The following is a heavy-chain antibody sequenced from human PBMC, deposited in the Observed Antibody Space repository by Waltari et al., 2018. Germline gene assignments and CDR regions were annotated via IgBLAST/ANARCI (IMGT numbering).Heavy chain of an antibody. CDR2: ITKTGDDT. J-gene: IGHJ6*02. CDR1: GFRFSDFA. CDR3: ATYNLGFIYYRGLDV. D-gene: IGHD1-1*01. V-gene: IGHV3-23*01. Sequence: EVQLLESGGGLVQPGGSLRLSCEASGFRFSDFAMSWVREAPGGWVEWVPAITKTGDDTYYADSVRGRLTVSRDNSKNTLYVHMNSLRAEDAAVYYCATYNLGFIYYRGLDVWGQGTTVTVSS.